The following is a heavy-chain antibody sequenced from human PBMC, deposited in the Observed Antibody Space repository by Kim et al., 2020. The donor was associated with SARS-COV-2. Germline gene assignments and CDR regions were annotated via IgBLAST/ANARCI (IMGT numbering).Heavy chain of an antibody. CDR2: IRSKAYGGTT. CDR1: GFTFGDYA. V-gene: IGHV3-49*04. Sequence: GGSLRLSCTASGFTFGDYAMSWVRQAPGKGLEWVGFIRSKAYGGTTEYAASVKGRFTISRDDYKSIAYLQMNSLKTEDTAVYYCTRYYDFWSGYLNPPTDAFDIWGQGTMVTVSS. D-gene: IGHD3-3*01. CDR3: TRYYDFWSGYLNPPTDAFDI. J-gene: IGHJ3*02.